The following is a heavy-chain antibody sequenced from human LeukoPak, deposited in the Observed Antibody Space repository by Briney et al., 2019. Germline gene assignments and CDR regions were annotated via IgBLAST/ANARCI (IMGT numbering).Heavy chain of an antibody. CDR1: GGSFSGYH. V-gene: IGHV4-34*01. CDR3: ARGGGSGRYIDY. CDR2: ISHSGST. J-gene: IGHJ4*02. D-gene: IGHD6-19*01. Sequence: SEPLSLTCAVYGGSFSGYHWSWIRQPPEKGLEWSGEISHSGSTNYSPSLKSRVTISVDTSKNQFSLKLSSVTAADTALYYCARGGGSGRYIDYWGQGTLVTVSS.